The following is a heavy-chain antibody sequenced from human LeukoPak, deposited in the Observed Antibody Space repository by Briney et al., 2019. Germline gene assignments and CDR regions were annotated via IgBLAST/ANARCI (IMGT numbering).Heavy chain of an antibody. CDR1: GFTFSSYW. J-gene: IGHJ4*02. CDR2: INSDGSST. D-gene: IGHD3-3*01. Sequence: PGGSLRLSCAASGFTFSSYWMHWVRQAPGKGLVWVSRINSDGSSTSYADSVKGRFTISRDNAKNTLYLQMNSLRAEGTAVYYCAREEVSFAAKGYWGQGTLVTVSS. CDR3: AREEVSFAAKGY. V-gene: IGHV3-74*01.